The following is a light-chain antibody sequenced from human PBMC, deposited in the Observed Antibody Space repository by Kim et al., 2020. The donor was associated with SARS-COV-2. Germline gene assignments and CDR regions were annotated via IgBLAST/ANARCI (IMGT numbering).Light chain of an antibody. CDR2: SDN. J-gene: IGLJ2*01. CDR1: SSNIGSNP. Sequence: PGQRVTISCSGSSSNIGSNPVNWYQQLPGTAPKLLIYSDNQRPSGIPDRFSGSKSGTSASLAISGLQSEDEADYYCAAWDDRLYVVFGGGTKLTVL. V-gene: IGLV1-44*01. CDR3: AAWDDRLYVV.